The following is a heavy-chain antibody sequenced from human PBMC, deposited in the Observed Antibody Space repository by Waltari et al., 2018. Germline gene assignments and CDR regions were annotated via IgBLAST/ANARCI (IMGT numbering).Heavy chain of an antibody. CDR3: ARFNRSASGMDV. CDR1: GFTFSSYE. CDR2: ISSSGSTI. J-gene: IGHJ6*02. V-gene: IGHV3-48*03. Sequence: EVQLVESGGGLVQPGGSLRLSCAASGFTFSSYEMNWVRQAPGKGLEWVSYISSSGSTIYYADSGKGRFTISRDNAKNSLYLQMNSLRAEDTAVYYCARFNRSASGMDVWGQGTTVTVSS.